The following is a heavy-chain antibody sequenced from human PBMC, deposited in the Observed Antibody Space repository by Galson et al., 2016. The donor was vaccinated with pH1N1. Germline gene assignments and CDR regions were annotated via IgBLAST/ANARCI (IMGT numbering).Heavy chain of an antibody. V-gene: IGHV1-2*02. D-gene: IGHD1-26*01. Sequence: SVKVSCKASGYTFTDYYIHWVRQAPGKGLEWMGWINPNSDVTKYAQKFQDRVTMTRDTSINTAYMDLSGLTSDDTAVYYCARDSKGGIPFHYWGQGTLVTLSS. CDR2: INPNSDVT. CDR3: ARDSKGGIPFHY. J-gene: IGHJ4*02. CDR1: GYTFTDYY.